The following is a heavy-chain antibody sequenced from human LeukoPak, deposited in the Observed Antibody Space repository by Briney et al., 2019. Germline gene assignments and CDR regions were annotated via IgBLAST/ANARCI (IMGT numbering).Heavy chain of an antibody. Sequence: GGSLRLSCAASGFTFSSYAMSWVRQAPGKGLEWVSAISGSGGSTYYADSVKGRFTISRDNSKNTLYLQMNSLGAEDTAVYYCAKGTSGYSYVKNYWGQGTLVTVSS. V-gene: IGHV3-23*01. CDR3: AKGTSGYSYVKNY. CDR2: ISGSGGST. J-gene: IGHJ4*02. CDR1: GFTFSSYA. D-gene: IGHD5-18*01.